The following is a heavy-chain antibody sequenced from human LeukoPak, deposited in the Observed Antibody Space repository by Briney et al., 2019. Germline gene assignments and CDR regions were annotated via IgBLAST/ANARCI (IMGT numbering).Heavy chain of an antibody. CDR3: ARGKVDLYGMDV. D-gene: IGHD1-26*01. CDR2: IYYSGST. V-gene: IGHV4-59*01. Sequence: PSETLSLTCTVSGGAISSFYWSWVRPPPGKGLEWLGYIYYSGSTDYNPSLTSRVTISVDMSRNQSSLKLRSVTAADTAVYYCARGKVDLYGMDVWGQGTPITVSS. CDR1: GGAISSFY. J-gene: IGHJ6*02.